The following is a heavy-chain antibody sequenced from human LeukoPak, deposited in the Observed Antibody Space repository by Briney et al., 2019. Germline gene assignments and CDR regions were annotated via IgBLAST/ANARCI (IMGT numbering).Heavy chain of an antibody. CDR3: AKGLGNWGPGDAFDI. CDR2: ISGSGGSK. Sequence: PGGSLRLSCAASGFTFSSYAMSWVRQPPGRGLDGVSGISGSGGSKYYADSVKGRFTISRDNSKNTLYLQMNSLRAEDTAVYYCAKGLGNWGPGDAFDIWGQGTMVTVSS. D-gene: IGHD7-27*01. J-gene: IGHJ3*02. V-gene: IGHV3-23*01. CDR1: GFTFSSYA.